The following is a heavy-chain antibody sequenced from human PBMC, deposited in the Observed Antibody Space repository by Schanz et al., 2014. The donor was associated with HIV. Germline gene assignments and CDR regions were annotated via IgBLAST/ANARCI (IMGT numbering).Heavy chain of an antibody. CDR1: GFTFSSYG. CDR3: AKDRNWYDSKYRGKGNYYYFYGMDF. CDR2: IWFDGRNK. J-gene: IGHJ6*02. V-gene: IGHV3-33*06. D-gene: IGHD3-22*01. Sequence: QVQLVESGGGVVQPGRSLRLSCAASGFTFSSYGMHWVRQAPGKGLEWGAVIWFDGRNKYYGDSVKGRFTISRDNSKNTLYLHMDSVRAEDTAVYYCAKDRNWYDSKYRGKGNYYYFYGMDFWGQGTTVTVSS.